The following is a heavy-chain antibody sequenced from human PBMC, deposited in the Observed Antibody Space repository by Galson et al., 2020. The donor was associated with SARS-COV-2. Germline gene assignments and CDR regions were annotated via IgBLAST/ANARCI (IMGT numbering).Heavy chain of an antibody. CDR3: ARRRSGTLIKRGRVVAGTPFDC. Sequence: SETLSLTCTVSGGSISSYYWSWIRQPAGKGLEWIGRIYTSGSTNYNPSLKSRVTMSVDTSKNQFSLKLSSVTAADTAVYYCARRRSGTLIKRGRVVAGTPFDCWGQGTLVTVSS. CDR2: IYTSGST. CDR1: GGSISSYY. J-gene: IGHJ4*02. V-gene: IGHV4-4*07. D-gene: IGHD6-19*01.